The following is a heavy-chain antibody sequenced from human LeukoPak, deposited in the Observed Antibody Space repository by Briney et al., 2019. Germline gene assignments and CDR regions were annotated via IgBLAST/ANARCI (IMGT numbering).Heavy chain of an antibody. J-gene: IGHJ4*02. CDR2: IGGGGRGT. Sequence: GGSLRLSCAASGFTFTSYAMSWVRQAPGKGLEWVSTIGGGGRGTYYADSVKGRVTISRDDSKSTVYLQMNSLRAEDTAVYYCTKGDGSGSYDAYWGQGTLVTVSS. CDR3: TKGDGSGSYDAY. V-gene: IGHV3-23*01. D-gene: IGHD1-26*01. CDR1: GFTFTSYA.